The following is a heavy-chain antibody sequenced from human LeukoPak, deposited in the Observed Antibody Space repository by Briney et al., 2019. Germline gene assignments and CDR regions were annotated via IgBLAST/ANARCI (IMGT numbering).Heavy chain of an antibody. CDR2: VSGSGGST. Sequence: GGSLRLSCAASGFTFSGYAMSWVRQAPGKGLEWVSGVSGSGGSTYYADSVKGRFTISRDNSKNTLYLQMNSLRAEDTAVYYCAKDLDIVATITGNWGQGTLVTVSS. J-gene: IGHJ4*02. CDR3: AKDLDIVATITGN. D-gene: IGHD5-12*01. CDR1: GFTFSGYA. V-gene: IGHV3-23*01.